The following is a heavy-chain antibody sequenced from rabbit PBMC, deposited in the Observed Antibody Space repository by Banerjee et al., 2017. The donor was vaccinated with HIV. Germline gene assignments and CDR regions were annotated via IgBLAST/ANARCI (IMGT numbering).Heavy chain of an antibody. CDR3: ARGSSSGLHYFGMDL. V-gene: IGHV1S40*01. CDR1: GFDFSSGYD. J-gene: IGHJ6*01. Sequence: QSLEESGGDLVKPGASLTLTCTASGFDFSSGYDMCWFRQAPGKGPEWIACIYAASSGSTYYASWPKGRFTISKTSSTTVTLQMTSLTAVDTATYFCARGSSSGLHYFGMDLWGPGTLVTVS. CDR2: IYAASSGST. D-gene: IGHD1-1*01.